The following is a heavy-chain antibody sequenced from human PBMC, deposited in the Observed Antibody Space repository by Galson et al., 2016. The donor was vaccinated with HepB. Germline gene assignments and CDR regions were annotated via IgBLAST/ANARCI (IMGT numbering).Heavy chain of an antibody. CDR3: ARDFQFGSVSNGY. D-gene: IGHD3-10*01. Sequence: SLRLSCAASGFTFGNYWMHWVRQAPGKGPVWVSRISPDGSSTSYADSVKGRFTISRDNAKNTLYLQMSSLRAEDTAFYYCARDFQFGSVSNGYWGQGTLVTVSS. J-gene: IGHJ4*02. CDR1: GFTFGNYW. V-gene: IGHV3-74*01. CDR2: ISPDGSST.